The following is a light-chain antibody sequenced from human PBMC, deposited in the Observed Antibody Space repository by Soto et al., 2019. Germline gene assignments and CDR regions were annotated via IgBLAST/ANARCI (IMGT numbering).Light chain of an antibody. V-gene: IGKV1-6*01. CDR1: EDIRKE. CDR3: LQDHNYPRT. J-gene: IGKJ1*01. CDR2: GAS. Sequence: AIQMTQSPSSLSASVGDRVTITCRASEDIRKEFSWYQQKPGKAPNVLIYGASSSQSGVTSRFSGSGSRTASTLTISSLQPEDFATYYCLQDHNYPRTFGQGTKVEVK.